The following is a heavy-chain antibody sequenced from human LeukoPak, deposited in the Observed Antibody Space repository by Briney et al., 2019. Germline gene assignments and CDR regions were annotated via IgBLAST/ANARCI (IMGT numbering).Heavy chain of an antibody. Sequence: GGSLRLSCAASGFTFSSYSMNWVRQAPGKGLEWVSSISSSSSYIYHADSVKGRFTISRDNAKNSLYLQMNSLRAEDTAVYYCAREGGAVAAGEYWGQGTLVTVSS. CDR1: GFTFSSYS. CDR3: AREGGAVAAGEY. V-gene: IGHV3-21*01. J-gene: IGHJ4*02. D-gene: IGHD6-19*01. CDR2: ISSSSSYI.